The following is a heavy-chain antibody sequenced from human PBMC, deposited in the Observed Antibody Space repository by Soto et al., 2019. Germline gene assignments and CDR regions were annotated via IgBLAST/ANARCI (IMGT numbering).Heavy chain of an antibody. J-gene: IGHJ4*02. D-gene: IGHD1-26*01. Sequence: LSLTFTVSVDSISSYYWSWIRQPPGKGLEWIGYIYYSGSTNYNPSLKSRVTISVDTSKNQFSLKLSSVTAADTAVYYCARNPRGSYIDYWGQGTLVTVSS. CDR2: IYYSGST. CDR3: ARNPRGSYIDY. V-gene: IGHV4-59*01. CDR1: VDSISSYY.